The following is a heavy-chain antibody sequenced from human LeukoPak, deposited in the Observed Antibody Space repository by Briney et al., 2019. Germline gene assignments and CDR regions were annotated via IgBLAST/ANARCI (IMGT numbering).Heavy chain of an antibody. J-gene: IGHJ3*02. CDR2: INHSGST. V-gene: IGHV4-34*01. CDR1: GGSFSGDY. CDR3: ARLHQGAFDI. Sequence: SETLSLTCAVYGGSFSGDYWSWIRQPPGKGLEWIGEINHSGSTNYNPSLKSRVTISVDTSKNQFSLKLSSVTAADTAVYYCARLHQGAFDIWGQGTMVTVSS.